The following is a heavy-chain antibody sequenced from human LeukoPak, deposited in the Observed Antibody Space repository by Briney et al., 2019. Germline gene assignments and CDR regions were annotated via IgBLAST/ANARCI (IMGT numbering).Heavy chain of an antibody. CDR3: ARQGPGGGTYYYYGMDV. Sequence: GGSLRLSCAASGFTVSSNYMSWVRQAPGKGLEWVSVIYSGGSTYYADSVKGRFTISRDNSKNTLYLQMNSLRAEDTAVYYCARQGPGGGTYYYYGMDVWGQGTTVTVSS. V-gene: IGHV3-53*01. CDR2: IYSGGST. CDR1: GFTVSSNY. J-gene: IGHJ6*02. D-gene: IGHD2-15*01.